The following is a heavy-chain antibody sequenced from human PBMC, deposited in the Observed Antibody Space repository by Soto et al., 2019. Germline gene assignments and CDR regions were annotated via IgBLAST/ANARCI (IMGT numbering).Heavy chain of an antibody. CDR1: GFTVSSNY. V-gene: IGHV3-53*02. J-gene: IGHJ6*02. Sequence: EVQLVETGGGLIQPGGSLRLSCAASGFTVSSNYMSWVRQAPGKGLEWVSVIYSGGSTYYADSVKGRFTISRDNSKNTLYLQMNSLRAEDTAVYYCASPGGWLRYGMDVWGQGTTVTVSS. D-gene: IGHD5-12*01. CDR2: IYSGGST. CDR3: ASPGGWLRYGMDV.